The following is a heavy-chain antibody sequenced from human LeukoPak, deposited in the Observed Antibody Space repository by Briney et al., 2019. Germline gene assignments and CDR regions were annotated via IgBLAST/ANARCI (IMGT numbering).Heavy chain of an antibody. CDR2: IYPRDSDT. D-gene: IGHD6-13*01. Sequence: GESLKISCKGSGYSFSTYWIGWVRQMPGRGLEWMGIIYPRDSDTRYSLSFQGQVTISADKSISTAYPQWSSLKASDTAMYYCARQGQQLDLHFGYWGQGTLVTVSS. CDR1: GYSFSTYW. J-gene: IGHJ4*02. V-gene: IGHV5-51*01. CDR3: ARQGQQLDLHFGY.